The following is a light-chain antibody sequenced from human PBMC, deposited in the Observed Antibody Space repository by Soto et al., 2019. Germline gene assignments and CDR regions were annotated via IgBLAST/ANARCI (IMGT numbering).Light chain of an antibody. CDR2: GAS. Sequence: EIVLTQSPGTLSLSPGERATLSCRASQSVSSSYVAWYQQKPGQAPRLLIYGASSRATGIPDRFSGSGSGTDFTLTISRLEPEDFAVYSCQQYGSSPSITFGGGTKVEIK. V-gene: IGKV3-20*01. CDR3: QQYGSSPSIT. CDR1: QSVSSSY. J-gene: IGKJ4*01.